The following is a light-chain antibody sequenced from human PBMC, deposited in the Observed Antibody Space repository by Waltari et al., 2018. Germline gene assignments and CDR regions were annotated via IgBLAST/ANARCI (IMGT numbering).Light chain of an antibody. CDR3: QQYVRSPYT. CDR1: QSVANNY. J-gene: IGKJ2*01. V-gene: IGKV3-20*01. Sequence: EIVLPQSPGNLSVSPGERGTLSCMASQSVANNYLAWYQQRPGQATRPLIYGASTRATGIPDRFTGSGSGTDFTLTLSRLEPADFAVYFCQQYVRSPYTFGQGTKLEIK. CDR2: GAS.